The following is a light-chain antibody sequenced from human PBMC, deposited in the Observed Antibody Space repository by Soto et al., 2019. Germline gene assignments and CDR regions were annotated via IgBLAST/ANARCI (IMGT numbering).Light chain of an antibody. J-gene: IGKJ4*01. V-gene: IGKV3-11*01. Sequence: EIMLAQSPATLGLGAGERATPSCRASRSGSSCVGWYQQKPGQAPRLLIYDASNRATDMPARFSGSGSGTDLTLTISSLEPHDFAAYYCKQRANWPLTSSGVTKLDIK. CDR3: KQRANWPLT. CDR2: DAS. CDR1: RSGSSC.